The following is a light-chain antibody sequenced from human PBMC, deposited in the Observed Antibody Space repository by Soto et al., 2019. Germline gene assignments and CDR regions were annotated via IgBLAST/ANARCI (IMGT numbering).Light chain of an antibody. J-gene: IGKJ5*01. V-gene: IGKV3-11*01. Sequence: EIVLTQSPATLSLSPGERATLSCRASQSVSFYLAWYQQKPGQAPRLLIYGASNRATGIPARFSGSGSGTDFTLTISSLQPEDFATYFCQQTSTMPVTFGQGTRLEIK. CDR1: QSVSFY. CDR3: QQTSTMPVT. CDR2: GAS.